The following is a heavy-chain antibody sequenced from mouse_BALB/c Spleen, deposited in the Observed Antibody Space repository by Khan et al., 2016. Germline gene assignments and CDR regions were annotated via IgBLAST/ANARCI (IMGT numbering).Heavy chain of an antibody. CDR2: IYPYNGGT. V-gene: IGHV1S29*02. CDR1: GYTFTDYN. J-gene: IGHJ3*01. CDR3: ASRRSDVAFDY. Sequence: VQLQQSGPELVKPGASVKISCKASGYTFTDYNMHWVKQSHGKSLEWIGYIYPYNGGTGYNQKFKSKATLTVDNSSSTAYMELRSLTYEGSAVYYYASRRSDVAFDYWGQGTLVTVSA.